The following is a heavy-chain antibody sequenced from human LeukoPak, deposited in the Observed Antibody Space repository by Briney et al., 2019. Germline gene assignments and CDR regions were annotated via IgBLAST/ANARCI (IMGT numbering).Heavy chain of an antibody. V-gene: IGHV1-69*13. J-gene: IGHJ6*03. CDR1: GGTFSSYT. Sequence: ASVKVSCKASGGTFSSYTISWVRQAPGQGLEWMGGIIPMFATADSAQKFEGRVTITPDESTSTAYMELSSLRSEDTAVYYCARAQTMVRGATTPPLYYYMDVWGKGTTVTVSS. CDR2: IIPMFATA. D-gene: IGHD3-10*01. CDR3: ARAQTMVRGATTPPLYYYMDV.